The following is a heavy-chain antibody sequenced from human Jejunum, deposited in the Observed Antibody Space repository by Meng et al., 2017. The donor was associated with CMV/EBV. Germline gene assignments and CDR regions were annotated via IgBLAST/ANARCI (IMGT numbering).Heavy chain of an antibody. CDR1: AAIRSSGYY. J-gene: IGHJ4*02. V-gene: IGHV4-39*07. CDR2: VYDGGKT. Sequence: AAIRSSGYYWGWTRQPPGKGLEWIGNVYDGGKTYYNPSLKSRITISLDTTKSQFSLRLSSVTAADTAVYYCSRDEGEYRVYSRLDWGQGTLVTVSS. CDR3: SRDEGEYRVYSRLD. D-gene: IGHD6-13*01.